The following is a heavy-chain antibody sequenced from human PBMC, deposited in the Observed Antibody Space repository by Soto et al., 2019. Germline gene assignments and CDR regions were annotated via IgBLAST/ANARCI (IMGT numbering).Heavy chain of an antibody. CDR3: ARHTGGSGWPYDWFDP. D-gene: IGHD6-19*01. CDR1: GGSISSSSYY. J-gene: IGHJ5*02. V-gene: IGHV4-39*01. CDR2: IYYSGST. Sequence: SETLSLTCTVSGGSISSSSYYWGWIRQPPGKGLEWIGSIYYSGSTYYNPSLKSRVTISVDTSKNQFSLKLSSVTAADTAVYYCARHTGGSGWPYDWFDPWGQGTLVTVSS.